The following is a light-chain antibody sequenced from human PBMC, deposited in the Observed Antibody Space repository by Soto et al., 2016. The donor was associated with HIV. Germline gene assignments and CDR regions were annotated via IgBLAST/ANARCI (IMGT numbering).Light chain of an antibody. V-gene: IGLV3-21*03. CDR2: DDS. CDR3: QVWDYSSDLHVV. CDR1: NIGSKS. Sequence: SYVLTQPPSVSXAPGKTARITCGGNNIGSKSVHWYQRKPGQAPVLVVYDDSDRPSGIPERFSGSNSANTATLTISRVEAGDEADYYCQVWDYSSDLHVVFGGGTKLSVL. J-gene: IGLJ2*01.